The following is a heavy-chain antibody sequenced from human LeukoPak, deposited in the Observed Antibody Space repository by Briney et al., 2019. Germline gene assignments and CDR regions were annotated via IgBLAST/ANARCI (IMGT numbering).Heavy chain of an antibody. D-gene: IGHD2-2*01. CDR2: MNHDGSDQ. V-gene: IGHV3-7*01. CDR1: GFTFRNSY. Sequence: GGSLRLSCAASGFTFRNSYMSWVRQALGKGVEWVAYMNHDGSDQSHVDSVRGRFTISRDNAKNSLYLQMNSLRVEDTAVYYCARAAVYCSSSTCRTNFDSWGQGTLVTVSS. J-gene: IGHJ4*02. CDR3: ARAAVYCSSSTCRTNFDS.